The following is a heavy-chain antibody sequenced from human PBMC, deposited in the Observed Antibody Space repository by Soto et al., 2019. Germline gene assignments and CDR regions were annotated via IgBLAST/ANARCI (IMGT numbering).Heavy chain of an antibody. CDR1: GFTFRTYG. CDR3: VRERAPYYAFDL. V-gene: IGHV3-33*01. D-gene: IGHD2-21*01. CDR2: IWTDGINK. J-gene: IGHJ3*01. Sequence: VESGGGVVQPGRSLRLSCAASGFTFRTYGMHWVRQVPGKGLAWVAVIWTDGINKYYGDAVKGRFTISRDNSKDTLYLQMNSLRVEDTAVYYCVRERAPYYAFDLWGQGAMVTVSS.